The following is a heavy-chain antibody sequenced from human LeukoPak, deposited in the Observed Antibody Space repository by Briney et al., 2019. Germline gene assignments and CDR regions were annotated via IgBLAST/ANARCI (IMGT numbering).Heavy chain of an antibody. J-gene: IGHJ4*02. CDR1: GGSISSSSYY. CDR3: ARHLPIAVAGEFDY. CDR2: IYYSGST. Sequence: SETLSLTCTVSGGSISSSSYYWGWIRQPPGKGLEWIGSIYYSGSTHYNPSLKSRVTISVDTSKNQFSLKLSSVTAADTAVYYCARHLPIAVAGEFDYWGQGTLVTVSS. V-gene: IGHV4-39*01. D-gene: IGHD6-19*01.